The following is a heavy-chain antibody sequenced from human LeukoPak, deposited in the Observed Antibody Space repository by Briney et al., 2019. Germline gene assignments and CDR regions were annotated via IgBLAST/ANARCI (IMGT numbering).Heavy chain of an antibody. D-gene: IGHD3-22*01. CDR3: ARIPIPHQDSSGYPFDY. CDR2: INHSGST. CDR1: GGSFSGYY. V-gene: IGHV4-34*01. J-gene: IGHJ4*02. Sequence: PSETLSLTCAVYGGSFSGYYWSWIRQPPGKGLEWIGEINHSGSTNYNPSLKSRVTISVDTSKNQFSLKLSSVTAADTAVYYCARIPIPHQDSSGYPFDYWGQGTLVTVSS.